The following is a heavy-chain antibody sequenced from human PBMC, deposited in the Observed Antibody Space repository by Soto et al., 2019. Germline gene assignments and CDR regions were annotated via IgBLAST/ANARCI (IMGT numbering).Heavy chain of an antibody. Sequence: WWSLRLSCVDSGFTFNKHALAWVRQDPGKGLEWVSAISGSGCSTYDLDSVKGRFNISGDNSNNKMFLQMNSLRSEDTAIYYCAKWASHPPFEKWGRGTLVPVS. CDR3: AKWASHPPFEK. CDR2: ISGSGCST. V-gene: IGHV3-23*01. J-gene: IGHJ4*02. CDR1: GFTFNKHA.